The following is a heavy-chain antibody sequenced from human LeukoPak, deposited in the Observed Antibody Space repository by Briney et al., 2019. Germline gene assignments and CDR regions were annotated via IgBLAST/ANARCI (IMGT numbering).Heavy chain of an antibody. J-gene: IGHJ6*03. Sequence: SETLSLTCTVSGGPITSSSYYWGWIRQPPGKGLEWIGSIYSSGSTYYNPSLKSRVTISVDTSKNQFSLKLSSVTAADTAVYYCSGSLQNYFYYYMDVWGKGTTVTISS. CDR1: GGPITSSSYY. V-gene: IGHV4-39*01. CDR2: IYSSGST. D-gene: IGHD3-10*01. CDR3: SGSLQNYFYYYMDV.